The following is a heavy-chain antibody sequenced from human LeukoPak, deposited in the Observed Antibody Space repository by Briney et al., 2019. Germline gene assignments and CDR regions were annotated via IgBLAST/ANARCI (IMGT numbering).Heavy chain of an antibody. CDR1: GFTFNAFE. V-gene: IGHV3-48*03. J-gene: IGHJ4*02. Sequence: GGSLRLSCAASGFTFNAFEMNWVRQAPGKGLEWVSYISTSSSIIYFADSVKGRFTISRDNAKNSLYLQMDSLRAEDTAVYYCAREIVGATPYFDYWGRGTLVPSPQ. CDR2: ISTSSSII. D-gene: IGHD1-26*01. CDR3: AREIVGATPYFDY.